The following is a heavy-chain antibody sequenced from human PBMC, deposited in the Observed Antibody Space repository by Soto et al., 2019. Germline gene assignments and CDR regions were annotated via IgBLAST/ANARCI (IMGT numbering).Heavy chain of an antibody. J-gene: IGHJ4*02. Sequence: TGGSLRLSCAASGFTFSNAWMNWVRQAPGKGLEWVGRIKSKTDGGTTDYAAPVKGRFTISRDDSKNTLYLQMNSLKTEDTAVYYCTSYDLGGVTTTNFIDYWGQGTLVTVSS. CDR3: TSYDLGGVTTTNFIDY. CDR2: IKSKTDGGTT. V-gene: IGHV3-15*07. D-gene: IGHD4-17*01. CDR1: GFTFSNAW.